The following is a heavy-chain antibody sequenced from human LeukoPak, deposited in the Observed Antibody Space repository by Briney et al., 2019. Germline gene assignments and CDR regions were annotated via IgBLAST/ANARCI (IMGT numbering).Heavy chain of an antibody. CDR2: SSAYNGNT. CDR3: ARDRVNYDSSGMDV. V-gene: IGHV1-18*01. Sequence: ASVKVSCKASGYTFTSYGIIWVRQAPGQGLEWMGWSSAYNGNTNYAQKLQGRVTMTTDTSTSTAYMGLRSLRSDDTAVYYCARDRVNYDSSGMDVWGQGTTVTVSS. J-gene: IGHJ6*02. D-gene: IGHD3-22*01. CDR1: GYTFTSYG.